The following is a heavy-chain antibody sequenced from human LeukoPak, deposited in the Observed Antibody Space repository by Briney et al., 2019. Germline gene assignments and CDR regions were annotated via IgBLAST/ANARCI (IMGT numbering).Heavy chain of an antibody. Sequence: ASVNVSCKASGYNFTNYGVSWVRQAAGQGLEGLGWISAHNGKTDFSPRFHGRLILTTDTSTSTSYMELSSLRPDDTAVYFCARDSMVVVTIHDAFEIWGQGTRVTVSS. CDR2: ISAHNGKT. CDR1: GYNFTNYG. CDR3: ARDSMVVVTIHDAFEI. J-gene: IGHJ3*02. V-gene: IGHV1-18*04. D-gene: IGHD3-22*01.